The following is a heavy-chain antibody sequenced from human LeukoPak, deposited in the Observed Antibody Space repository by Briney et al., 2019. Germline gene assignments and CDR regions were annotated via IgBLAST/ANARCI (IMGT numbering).Heavy chain of an antibody. J-gene: IGHJ4*02. D-gene: IGHD3-22*01. CDR3: ARVGYDSSGYPQFFDY. V-gene: IGHV1-69*06. CDR1: GGTFSSYA. Sequence: SVKVSCKASGGTFSSYAISWVRQAPGQGREWMGRIIPIFGTANYAQKFQGRVTITADKSTSTAYMELSSLRSEDTAVYYCARVGYDSSGYPQFFDYWGQGTLVTVSS. CDR2: IIPIFGTA.